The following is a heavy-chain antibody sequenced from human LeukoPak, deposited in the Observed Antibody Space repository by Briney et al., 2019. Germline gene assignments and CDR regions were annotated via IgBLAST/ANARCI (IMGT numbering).Heavy chain of an antibody. J-gene: IGHJ6*04. Sequence: GGSLRLSCAASGFTFSSYEMNWVRQAPGKGLEWVSYTSSSGSTIYYADSVKGRFTISRDNAKNSLYLQMNSLRAEDTAVYYCAREGQQLATWYYGMDVWGKGTTVTVSS. CDR3: AREGQQLATWYYGMDV. V-gene: IGHV3-48*03. D-gene: IGHD6-13*01. CDR2: TSSSGSTI. CDR1: GFTFSSYE.